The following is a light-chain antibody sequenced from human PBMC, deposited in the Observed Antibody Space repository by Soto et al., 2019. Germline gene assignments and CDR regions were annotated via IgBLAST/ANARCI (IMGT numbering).Light chain of an antibody. J-gene: IGKJ3*01. CDR3: QQRSKWPPFT. CDR1: QSVSSY. CDR2: DAS. V-gene: IGKV3-11*01. Sequence: GLKLSPGALSLSPGERATLSCRASQSVSSYLAWYQQKPGQAPRLLIYDASNRATGIPARFSGSGSGTDFTLTISSLEPEDFAVYYCQQRSKWPPFTFGPGTKVDIK.